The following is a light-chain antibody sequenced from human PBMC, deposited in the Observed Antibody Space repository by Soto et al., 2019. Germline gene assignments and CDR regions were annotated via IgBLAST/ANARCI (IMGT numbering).Light chain of an antibody. V-gene: IGKV3-20*01. CDR3: QQYGSSPWT. Sequence: EIVLTQSPGTLSLSPGERATLSCRASQSVSSSYLAWYQQKPGQAPRLLIYGASNRATGIPDRFSGSGSGTDFTLTISRLEPEDFAVYYCQQYGSSPWTVGQGTKVDSK. CDR1: QSVSSSY. J-gene: IGKJ1*01. CDR2: GAS.